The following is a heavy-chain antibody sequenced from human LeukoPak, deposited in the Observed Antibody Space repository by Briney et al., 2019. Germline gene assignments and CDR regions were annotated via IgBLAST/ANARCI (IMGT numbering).Heavy chain of an antibody. J-gene: IGHJ4*02. CDR3: ARAYDILTGYYFFDY. D-gene: IGHD3-9*01. CDR2: IYNSGSS. V-gene: IGHV4-31*03. Sequence: SETLSLTCTVSGGSISSSGYYWSWIRKHPGKGLEWIAYIYNSGSSYYNPSLKSRITISVDTSKNQFSLKLTSVTAADTAVYYCARAYDILTGYYFFDYWGQGILVTVSS. CDR1: GGSISSSGYY.